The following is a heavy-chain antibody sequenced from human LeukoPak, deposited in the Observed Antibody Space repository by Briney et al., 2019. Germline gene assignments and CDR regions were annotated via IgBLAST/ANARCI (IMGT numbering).Heavy chain of an antibody. CDR1: GYTFTSYG. CDR2: ISAYNGNT. CDR3: AREWGSLGSSLSYYFDY. D-gene: IGHD3-16*01. J-gene: IGHJ4*02. V-gene: IGHV1-18*01. Sequence: VASVKVSCKASGYTFTSYGISWVRQAPGQGLEWMGWISAYNGNTNYAQKLQGRVTMTTDTSTSTAYMELRSLRSDDTAVYYCAREWGSLGSSLSYYFDYWGQGTLVTVSS.